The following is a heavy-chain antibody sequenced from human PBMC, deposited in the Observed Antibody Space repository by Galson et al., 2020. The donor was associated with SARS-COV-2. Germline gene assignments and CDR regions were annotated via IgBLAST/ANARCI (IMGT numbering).Heavy chain of an antibody. V-gene: IGHV1-69*13. CDR2: IIPIFGTA. CDR3: ARDRPPGGSSGWYDAFDI. J-gene: IGHJ3*02. D-gene: IGHD6-19*01. Sequence: SVKVSCKASGGTFSSYAISWVRQAPGQGLEWMGGIIPIFGTANYAQKFQGRVTITADESTSTAYMELSSLRSEDTAVYYCARDRPPGGSSGWYDAFDIWGQGTMVTVSS. CDR1: GGTFSSYA.